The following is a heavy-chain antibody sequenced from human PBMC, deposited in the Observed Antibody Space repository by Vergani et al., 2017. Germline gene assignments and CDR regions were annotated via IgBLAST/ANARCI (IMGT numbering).Heavy chain of an antibody. V-gene: IGHV4-59*08. J-gene: IGHJ3*02. D-gene: IGHD3-22*01. CDR3: ARHITYYYDSSGYPDAFDI. CDR1: GGSISSYY. Sequence: QVQLQESGPGLVKPSETLSLTCTVSGGSISSYYWSWIRQPPGKGLEWIGYIYYSGSTNYNPSLKSRVTISVDTSKNQFSLKLSSVTAADTAMYYCARHITYYYDSSGYPDAFDIWGQGTMVTVSS. CDR2: IYYSGST.